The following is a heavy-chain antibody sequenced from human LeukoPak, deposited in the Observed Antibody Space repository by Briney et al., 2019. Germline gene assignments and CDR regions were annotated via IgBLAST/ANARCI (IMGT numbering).Heavy chain of an antibody. CDR1: GYTFTSYG. CDR3: ARDYCNNPTCHTREFDY. V-gene: IGHV1-18*01. J-gene: IGHJ4*02. CDR2: ISGYNGNT. D-gene: IGHD2/OR15-2a*01. Sequence: ASVKVSCKASGYTFTSYGISWVRQAPGQGLEWMGWISGYNGNTIYAQKLQGRVSMTTDTSTSTAYMDLRSLRSDDTAVYYCARDYCNNPTCHTREFDYWGQGTLVTGSS.